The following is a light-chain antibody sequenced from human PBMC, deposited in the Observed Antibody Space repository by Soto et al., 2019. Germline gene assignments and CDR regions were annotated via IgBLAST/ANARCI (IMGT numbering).Light chain of an antibody. Sequence: EIVMTQSPATLSVSPGERATLSCGASQSVSSNLAWYQQKPGQAPRLLIYGASTRATGIPARFSGSGSGTEFTLTISSLQSEDFAVYYCQQYNNWPLFTFGPGTKVDIK. CDR1: QSVSSN. J-gene: IGKJ3*01. CDR3: QQYNNWPLFT. CDR2: GAS. V-gene: IGKV3-15*01.